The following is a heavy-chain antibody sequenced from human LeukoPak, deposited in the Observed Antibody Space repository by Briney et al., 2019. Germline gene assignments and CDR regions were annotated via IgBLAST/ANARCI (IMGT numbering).Heavy chain of an antibody. CDR1: GGSISSYY. D-gene: IGHD1-1*01. J-gene: IGHJ4*02. V-gene: IGHV4-4*07. CDR2: IYSSGST. CDR3: ARSKNWNDDFDY. Sequence: SETLSLTCTVSGGSISSYYWSWIRQPAGKGLEWIWRIYSSGSTNYNPSLKSRVTMSVDTSKNHFSLKLSSVTAADTAVYYCARSKNWNDDFDYWGQGTLVTVSS.